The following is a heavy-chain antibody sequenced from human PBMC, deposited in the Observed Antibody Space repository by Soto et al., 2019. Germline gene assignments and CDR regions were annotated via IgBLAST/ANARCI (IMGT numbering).Heavy chain of an antibody. Sequence: PGGSLRLSCAASGFTFSSYWMHWVRQAPGKGLLWVSRINSDGSSTSYADSVKGRFTISRDNAKNTLYLQMNSLRAEDTAVYYCAREGSYYYGSGSYYNYYYYGMDVWGQGTTVTVSS. CDR1: GFTFSSYW. J-gene: IGHJ6*02. D-gene: IGHD3-10*01. CDR3: AREGSYYYGSGSYYNYYYYGMDV. CDR2: INSDGSST. V-gene: IGHV3-74*01.